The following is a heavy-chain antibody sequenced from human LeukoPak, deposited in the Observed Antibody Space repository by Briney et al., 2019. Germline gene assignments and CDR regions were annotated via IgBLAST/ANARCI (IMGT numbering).Heavy chain of an antibody. CDR2: ISVSGNT. J-gene: IGHJ3*02. D-gene: IGHD3-10*01. CDR3: AVAGSGTFDI. V-gene: IGHV3-23*01. CDR1: GFTFSNE. Sequence: GGSLRLSCAASGFTFSNEMNWVRQAPGKGLEWVSAISVSGNTYHADSVKGRFTISRDSSKNTLYLQMNRLRAEDAAVYYCAVAGSGTFDIWGQGTVVIVSS.